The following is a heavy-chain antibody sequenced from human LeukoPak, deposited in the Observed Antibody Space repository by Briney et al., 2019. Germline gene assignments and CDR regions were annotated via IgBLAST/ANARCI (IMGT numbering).Heavy chain of an antibody. Sequence: SETLSLTCTVSGGSISSYYWSCIRQPPGKGLERIGYIYYSGSTNYNPSLKSRVTISVDTSKNQFSLKLSSVTAADTAVYYCARGATRYYYYYYMDVWGKGTTVTVSS. CDR2: IYYSGST. V-gene: IGHV4-59*01. J-gene: IGHJ6*03. CDR3: ARGATRYYYYYYMDV. CDR1: GGSISSYY. D-gene: IGHD5-24*01.